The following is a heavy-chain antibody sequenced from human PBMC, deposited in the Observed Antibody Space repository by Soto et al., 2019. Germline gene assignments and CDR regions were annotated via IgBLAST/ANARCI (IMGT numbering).Heavy chain of an antibody. Sequence: PSETLSLTCTVSGGSISSGDYYWSWIRQPPGKGLEWIGYIYYSGSAYYNPSLKSRVTISVDTSKNQFSLKLSSVTAEDTAVYYCARDRLLGYYFDYWGQGALVTVSS. J-gene: IGHJ4*02. CDR2: IYYSGSA. CDR1: GGSISSGDYY. CDR3: ARDRLLGYYFDY. V-gene: IGHV4-30-4*01. D-gene: IGHD3-10*01.